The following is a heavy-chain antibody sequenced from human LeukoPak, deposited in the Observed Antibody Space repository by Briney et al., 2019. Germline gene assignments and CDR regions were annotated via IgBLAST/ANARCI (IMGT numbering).Heavy chain of an antibody. CDR3: ARSHDYVWGSYRYKSYLFDY. Sequence: SETLSLTCAVYGGSFSGYYWSWIRQPPGKGLEWIGEINHSGSTNYNPSLKSRVTISVDTSKNQFSLKLSSVTAADTAVYYCARSHDYVWGSYRYKSYLFDYWGQGTLVTVSS. D-gene: IGHD3-16*02. CDR2: INHSGST. CDR1: GGSFSGYY. V-gene: IGHV4-34*01. J-gene: IGHJ4*02.